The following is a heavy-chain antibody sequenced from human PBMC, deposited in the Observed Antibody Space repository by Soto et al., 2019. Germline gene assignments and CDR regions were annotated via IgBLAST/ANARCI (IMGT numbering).Heavy chain of an antibody. V-gene: IGHV1-18*01. J-gene: IGHJ5*02. CDR2: ISLYSDGT. D-gene: IGHD2-2*01. Sequence: RQAPVQPLEWLGWISLYSDGTNYAQKFQGRDSMTTDTSTTTAYMELRSLRSDDTAVYYCARVVPGAEAWFGPWGQGTLVTVSS. CDR3: ARVVPGAEAWFGP.